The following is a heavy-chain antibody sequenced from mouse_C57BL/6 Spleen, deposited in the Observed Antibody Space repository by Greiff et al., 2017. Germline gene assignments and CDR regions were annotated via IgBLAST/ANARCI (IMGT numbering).Heavy chain of an antibody. CDR2: IRNKANNHAT. Sequence: EVQLVESGGGLVQPGGSMKLSCAASGFTFSDAWMDWVRQSPEKGLEWVAEIRNKANNHATYYAESVKGRFTISRDDSKSSVYLQMNSLRAEDTGIYYCSGTTVVRAMDYWGQGTSVTVSS. V-gene: IGHV6-6*01. J-gene: IGHJ4*01. CDR3: SGTTVVRAMDY. D-gene: IGHD1-1*01. CDR1: GFTFSDAW.